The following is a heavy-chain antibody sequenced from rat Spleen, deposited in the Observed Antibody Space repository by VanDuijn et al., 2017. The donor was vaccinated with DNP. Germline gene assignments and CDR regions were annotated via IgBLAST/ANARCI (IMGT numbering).Heavy chain of an antibody. CDR2: IWGDGST. D-gene: IGHD1-5*01. CDR1: GFSLTSHG. V-gene: IGHV2-15*01. Sequence: QVQLKESGPGLVQPSQTLSLTCTVSGFSLTSHGVSWVRQPPGKGLEWIGAIWGDGSTNYNSALKSRLSIPRDAPNRQVFLKINSLETEDTAIYFCTRGIGTSHWFAYWGHGTLVTVSS. J-gene: IGHJ3*01. CDR3: TRGIGTSHWFAY.